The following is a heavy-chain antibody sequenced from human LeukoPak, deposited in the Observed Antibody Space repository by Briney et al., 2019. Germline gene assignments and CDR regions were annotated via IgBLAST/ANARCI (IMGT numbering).Heavy chain of an antibody. D-gene: IGHD3-10*01. CDR2: ISYDGSNK. J-gene: IGHJ3*02. Sequence: PGGSLRLSCAASGFTFTNAWMSWVRQAPGKGLEWVAVISYDGSNKYYADSVKGRFTISRDNSKNTLYLQMNSLRAEDTAVYYCAKDRSGKGAFDIWGQGTMVTVSS. CDR1: GFTFTNAW. V-gene: IGHV3-30*18. CDR3: AKDRSGKGAFDI.